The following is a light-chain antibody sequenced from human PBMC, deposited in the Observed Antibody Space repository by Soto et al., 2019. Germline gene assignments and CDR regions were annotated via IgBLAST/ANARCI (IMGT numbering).Light chain of an antibody. CDR1: SGHSNYA. J-gene: IGLJ3*02. CDR2: LYSDGGH. CDR3: QTWGAGIVV. V-gene: IGLV4-69*01. Sequence: QAVLTQSPSASASLGASVKLTCTLSSGHSNYAIAWHQQQPEKGPRYLMKLYSDGGHSKGDGIPDRFSGSSSGAERYLTISSLHSEDEADYYCQTWGAGIVVFGGGTKVTVL.